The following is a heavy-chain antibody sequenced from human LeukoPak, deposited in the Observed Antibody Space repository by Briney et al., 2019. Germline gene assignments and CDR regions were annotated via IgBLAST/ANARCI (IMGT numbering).Heavy chain of an antibody. CDR3: ARDHRYGMDV. J-gene: IGHJ6*02. CDR1: GDSVSSHSAA. V-gene: IGHV6-1*01. CDR2: TYYRSKWYH. Sequence: SQTLSLTCAISGDSVSSHSAAWNWIRQSPSRGLEWLGRTYYRSKWYHDYAGSVKSRIIVNPDTSKNHFSLQLNSVTPEDTAVYYCARDHRYGMDVWGQGTTVTVSS.